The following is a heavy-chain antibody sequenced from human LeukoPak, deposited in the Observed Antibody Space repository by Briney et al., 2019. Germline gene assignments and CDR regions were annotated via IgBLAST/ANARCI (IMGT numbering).Heavy chain of an antibody. Sequence: ASVKVSCKTSGYMFIAYAIHWVRQAPGQGLEWMGWINPNSGGTNYAQKSQGRVIMTRDTSTRTVYMELSRLTSDDTAVYYCARDPLVGTTTEFDYWSQGTLVTVSS. D-gene: IGHD1-26*01. J-gene: IGHJ4*02. CDR3: ARDPLVGTTTEFDY. V-gene: IGHV1-2*02. CDR1: GYMFIAYA. CDR2: INPNSGGT.